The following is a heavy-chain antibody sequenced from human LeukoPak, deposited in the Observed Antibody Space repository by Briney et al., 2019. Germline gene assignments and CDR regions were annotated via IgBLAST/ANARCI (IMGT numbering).Heavy chain of an antibody. D-gene: IGHD3-3*01. CDR1: GGSISSSSYY. Sequence: KPSETLSLTCTVSGGSISSSSYYWGWIRQPPGKGLEWIGSIYYSGSTYYNPSLKSRVTISIDTSKNQFSLKLTSVIAADTAVYFCARDPDYDFWSDSPHWGQGILVTVSS. V-gene: IGHV4-39*07. CDR3: ARDPDYDFWSDSPH. J-gene: IGHJ4*02. CDR2: IYYSGST.